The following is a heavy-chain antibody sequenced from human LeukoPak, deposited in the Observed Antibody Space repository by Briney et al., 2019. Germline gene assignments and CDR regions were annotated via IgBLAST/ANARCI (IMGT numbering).Heavy chain of an antibody. CDR2: ISGSGGST. D-gene: IGHD5-12*01. V-gene: IGHV3-23*01. CDR1: GFTFSSYA. Sequence: GGSLRLSCAASGFTFSSYAMSWVRQAPGKGLEWVSAISGSGGSTYYADSVKGRFTISRDNSKNTLYLQMNSLRAEDTAVYYCAIGGVGLRSMDYWGQGTLVTVSS. CDR3: AIGGVGLRSMDY. J-gene: IGHJ4*02.